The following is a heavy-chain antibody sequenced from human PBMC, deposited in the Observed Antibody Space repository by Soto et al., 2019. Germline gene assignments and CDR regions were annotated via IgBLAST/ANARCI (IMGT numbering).Heavy chain of an antibody. J-gene: IGHJ5*02. CDR1: GFTFSSYW. CDR3: AREEADSSADLIDP. CDR2: IKQDGSEK. Sequence: HPGGSLRLSCAASGFTFSSYWMSWVRQAPGKGLEWVANIKQDGSEKYYVDSVKGRFTISRDNAKNSLYLQMNSLRAEVTAVYYCAREEADSSADLIDPWGQGTLVTVSS. D-gene: IGHD6-19*01. V-gene: IGHV3-7*01.